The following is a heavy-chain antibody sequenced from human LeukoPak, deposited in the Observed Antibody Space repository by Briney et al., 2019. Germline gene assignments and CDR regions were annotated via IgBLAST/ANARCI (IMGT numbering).Heavy chain of an antibody. V-gene: IGHV4-38-2*02. CDR2: IYHSGST. CDR3: ARSNWDFDY. CDR1: GYSISSGYY. D-gene: IGHD1-1*01. Sequence: SETLSLTCTVSGYSISSGYYWGWIRQPPGKGLEWIGSIYHSGSTYYNPSLKSRVTISVDTSKNQFSLKLSSVTAADTAVYYCARSNWDFDYWGQGTLVTVSS. J-gene: IGHJ4*02.